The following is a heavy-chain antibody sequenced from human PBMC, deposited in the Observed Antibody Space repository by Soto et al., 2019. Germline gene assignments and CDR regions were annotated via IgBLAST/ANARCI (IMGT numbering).Heavy chain of an antibody. CDR1: GYSFTSNY. J-gene: IGHJ5*02. CDR2: IDPSDSYI. V-gene: IGHV5-10-1*01. CDR3: ARVSGTYYSWFDP. Sequence: PGESLKISCKVSGYSFTSNYITWVRQMPGKGLEWMGKIDPSDSYINYSPSFQGHVTISVDKSISTAFLQWSSLKASDTATYYCARVSGTYYSWFDPWGQGTLVTVSS. D-gene: IGHD1-26*01.